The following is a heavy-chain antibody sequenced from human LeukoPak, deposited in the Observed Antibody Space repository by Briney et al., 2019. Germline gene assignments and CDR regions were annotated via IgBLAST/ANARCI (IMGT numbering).Heavy chain of an antibody. J-gene: IGHJ6*03. D-gene: IGHD1-14*01. CDR1: GYSFTSYG. CDR2: ISVYNDNR. V-gene: IGHV1-18*01. CDR3: ARDRVYDRNDYYYYMDV. Sequence: GASVKVSCKASGYSFTSYGISWVRQAPGQGLEWMGWISVYNDNRKYAQNFQGRLTMTTDTFTSTAYMELRSLRSDDTAVYYCARDRVYDRNDYYYYMDVWGKGTTVTVSS.